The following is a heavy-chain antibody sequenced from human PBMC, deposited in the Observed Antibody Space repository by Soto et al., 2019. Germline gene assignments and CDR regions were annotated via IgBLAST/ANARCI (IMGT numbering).Heavy chain of an antibody. CDR2: IYYSGIT. V-gene: IGHV4-39*07. Sequence: SETLSLTCTVSGGSISSSSYYWGWIRQPPGKGLEWIGSIYYSGITYYNPSLKSRVTISVDTSKNQFSLMLRSVTAADTAVYYCARGFGVSSPGIRGDSDPLDYWGQGTLVTVSS. CDR1: GGSISSSSYY. D-gene: IGHD2-21*01. CDR3: ARGFGVSSPGIRGDSDPLDY. J-gene: IGHJ4*02.